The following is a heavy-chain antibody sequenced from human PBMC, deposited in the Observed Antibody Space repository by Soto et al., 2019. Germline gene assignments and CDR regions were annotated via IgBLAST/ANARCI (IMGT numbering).Heavy chain of an antibody. Sequence: GASVKVSCKASGGTFSSYAISWVRQAPGQGLEWMGGIIPIFGTANYAQKFQGRVTITADESTSTAYMELSSLRSEDTAVYYCARDGYCTNGVCYTGVFDPWGQGTLVTVSS. J-gene: IGHJ5*02. D-gene: IGHD2-8*01. V-gene: IGHV1-69*13. CDR2: IIPIFGTA. CDR1: GGTFSSYA. CDR3: ARDGYCTNGVCYTGVFDP.